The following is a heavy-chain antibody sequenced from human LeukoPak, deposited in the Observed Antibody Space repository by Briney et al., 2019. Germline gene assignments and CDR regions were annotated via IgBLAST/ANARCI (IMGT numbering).Heavy chain of an antibody. D-gene: IGHD1-26*01. CDR1: GGSFSGYY. CDR2: INHSGST. V-gene: IGHV4-34*01. J-gene: IGHJ4*02. CDR3: VRRTSGSYSDY. Sequence: SETLSLTCAVYGGSFSGYYWSWIRQPPEKGLEWIGEINHSGSTNYNPSLKSRVTISVDTSKNQFSLKLSSVTAADTAVYYCVRRTSGSYSDYWGQGTLVTVSS.